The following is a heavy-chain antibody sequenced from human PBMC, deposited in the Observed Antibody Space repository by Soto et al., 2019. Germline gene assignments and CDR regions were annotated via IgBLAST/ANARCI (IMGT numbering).Heavy chain of an antibody. CDR3: ARDLRSNYFLGFDY. J-gene: IGHJ4*02. CDR1: GYTFTSYA. CDR2: INAGNGNT. Sequence: ASVKVSCKASGYTFTSYAMHWVRQAPGQRLEWMGWINAGNGNTKYSQKFQGRVTITRDTSASTAYMELSSLRSEDTAVYYCARDLRSNYFLGFDYWGQGTLVTAPQ. D-gene: IGHD4-4*01. V-gene: IGHV1-3*01.